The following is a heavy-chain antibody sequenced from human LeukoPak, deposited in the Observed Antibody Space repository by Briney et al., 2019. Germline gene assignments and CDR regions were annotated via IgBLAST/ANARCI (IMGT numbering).Heavy chain of an antibody. CDR3: ARHGIYGSGVRGDAFDI. CDR2: IYPADSDT. D-gene: IGHD3-10*01. J-gene: IGHJ3*02. V-gene: IGHV5-51*01. Sequence: GESLKISCKGSGYNFASYWIGWVRQMPGKGLEWMGIIYPADSDTRYSPSFQGQVTISADKSISTAYLQWSSLKASDTAMYYCARHGIYGSGVRGDAFDIWGQGTMVTVSS. CDR1: GYNFASYW.